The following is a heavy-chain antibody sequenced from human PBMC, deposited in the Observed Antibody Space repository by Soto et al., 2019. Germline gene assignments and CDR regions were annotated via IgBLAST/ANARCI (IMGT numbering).Heavy chain of an antibody. CDR1: GFMVSNNY. CDR3: ARWVTVYGGLDY. Sequence: ESGGGLVQPGGSLRLSCAASGFMVSNNYVSWVRQAPGKGLEWVSVTYSAGTTNYADSVRGRFTISRDNSKNTVDLQMNSLRADDTAMYYCARWVTVYGGLDYWGQGTLVTVSS. J-gene: IGHJ4*02. CDR2: TYSAGTT. D-gene: IGHD2-8*01. V-gene: IGHV3-66*01.